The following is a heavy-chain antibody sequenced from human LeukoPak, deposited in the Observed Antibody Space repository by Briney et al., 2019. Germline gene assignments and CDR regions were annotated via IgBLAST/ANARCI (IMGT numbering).Heavy chain of an antibody. CDR1: GFSISSSW. J-gene: IGHJ4*02. D-gene: IGHD3-10*01. CDR3: ARLCFGDLRYFDC. CDR2: IKNDGSVT. V-gene: IGHV3-7*03. Sequence: GGSLRLSCAASGFSISSSWMSWVRQAPGKGLEWVANIKNDGSVTYYVDSVKGRFTISRDNAKNSLFLQMNSLRADDTAVYYCARLCFGDLRYFDCWGQGTLVPVSS.